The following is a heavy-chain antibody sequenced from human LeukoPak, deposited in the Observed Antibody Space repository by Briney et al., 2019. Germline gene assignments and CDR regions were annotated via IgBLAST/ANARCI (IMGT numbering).Heavy chain of an antibody. Sequence: GESLKISCKGSGYSFTSYWISWVRQMPGKGLEWMGRIDPSDSYTNYSPSFQGHVTISADKSISTAYLQWSSLKASDTAMYYCARRTGGSSWFDPWGQGTLVTVSS. D-gene: IGHD1-26*01. J-gene: IGHJ5*02. CDR2: IDPSDSYT. CDR1: GYSFTSYW. CDR3: ARRTGGSSWFDP. V-gene: IGHV5-10-1*01.